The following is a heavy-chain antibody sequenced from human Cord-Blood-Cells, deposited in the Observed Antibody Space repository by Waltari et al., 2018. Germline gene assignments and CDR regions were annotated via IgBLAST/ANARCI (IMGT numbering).Heavy chain of an antibody. V-gene: IGHV3-7*01. D-gene: IGHD1-1*01. CDR3: ARSLERRQYYFDY. CDR1: GFTFSSYW. J-gene: IGHJ4*02. Sequence: EVQLVESGGGLVQPGGSLSLSCAASGFTFSSYWMSWVRQAPGKGLEWVANIKQDGSEKYYVDSVKGRFTISRDNAKNSLYLQMNSLRAEDTAVYYCARSLERRQYYFDYWGQGTLVTVSS. CDR2: IKQDGSEK.